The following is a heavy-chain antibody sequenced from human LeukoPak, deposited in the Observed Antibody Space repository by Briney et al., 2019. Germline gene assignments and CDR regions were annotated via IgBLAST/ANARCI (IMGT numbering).Heavy chain of an antibody. CDR2: MRYDGSNQ. J-gene: IGHJ4*02. CDR1: GFTFSNYG. V-gene: IGHV3-30*02. CDR3: ASGPQWELYYFDY. Sequence: GGSLRLSCAASGFTFSNYGMYWVRQAPCKGLEWVAFMRYDGSNQCYADSVKGRFTISRDNSKNTLYLQMNSLRAEDTAVYYCASGPQWELYYFDYWGQGTLVTVSS. D-gene: IGHD1-26*01.